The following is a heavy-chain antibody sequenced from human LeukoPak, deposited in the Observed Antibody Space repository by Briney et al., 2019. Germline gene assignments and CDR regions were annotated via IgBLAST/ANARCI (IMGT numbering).Heavy chain of an antibody. CDR1: GFTVSSSY. V-gene: IGHV3-66*01. D-gene: IGHD6-6*01. CDR3: AREVAASRYAFDI. Sequence: GGSLRLSCAASGFTVSSSYMSWVRQAPGKGLEWVSVIYSGGSTYYADSVKGRFTISRDNSKNTLYLQMNSLRAEDTAVYYCAREVAASRYAFDIWGRGTMVTVSS. J-gene: IGHJ3*02. CDR2: IYSGGST.